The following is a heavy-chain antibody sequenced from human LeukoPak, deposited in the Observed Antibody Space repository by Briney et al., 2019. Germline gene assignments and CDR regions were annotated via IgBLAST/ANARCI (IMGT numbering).Heavy chain of an antibody. J-gene: IGHJ5*02. V-gene: IGHV1-2*02. Sequence: ASVKVSCKASGYTFTGYYIHWVRQAPGQGLEWMGWINPNSGDTHYAQKFQGRVTMTRDTSISTAYMELSRLRSDDTAVYYCARVPIRRHYESTGYYYEDPWGQGTLVTVSS. CDR2: INPNSGDT. D-gene: IGHD3-22*01. CDR1: GYTFTGYY. CDR3: ARVPIRRHYESTGYYYEDP.